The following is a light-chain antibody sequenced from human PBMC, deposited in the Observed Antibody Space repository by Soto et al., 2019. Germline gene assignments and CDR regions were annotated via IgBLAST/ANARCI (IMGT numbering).Light chain of an antibody. V-gene: IGLV1-44*01. CDR2: SNN. CDR3: AAWDDSLNGRYV. Sequence: QAVLNQPTSASGNPGQGVTIPCSGDKFKNGSNSLNWYQQLPGTAPKLLIYSNNQRPSGVPDRFSGSKSGTSASLAISGLQSEDEADYYCAAWDDSLNGRYVFGTGTKATV. J-gene: IGLJ1*01. CDR1: KFKNGSNS.